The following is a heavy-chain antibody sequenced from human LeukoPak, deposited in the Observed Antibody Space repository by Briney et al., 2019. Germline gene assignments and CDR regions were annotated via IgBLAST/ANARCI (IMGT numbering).Heavy chain of an antibody. V-gene: IGHV3-30-3*01. CDR1: GFTFISYA. CDR2: ISDDGSDK. J-gene: IGHJ4*02. D-gene: IGHD3-22*01. CDR3: ARKDDSCGYPFDY. Sequence: GSLRLSCAASGFTFISYAMHWVRPAPGRGREWVAVISDDGSDKRYADSVKGRFTISRDNSKKTLYLQMNSPRPEDTALYFCARKDDSCGYPFDYWGQGTLVTVSP.